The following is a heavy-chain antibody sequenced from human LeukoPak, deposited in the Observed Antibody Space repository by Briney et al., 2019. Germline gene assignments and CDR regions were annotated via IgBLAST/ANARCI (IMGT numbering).Heavy chain of an antibody. CDR3: AKNGNYYGSGSDAFDV. D-gene: IGHD3-10*01. V-gene: IGHV3-30*02. CDR1: GFTFSSYG. CDR2: IRYDGSNK. J-gene: IGHJ3*01. Sequence: GGSLRLSCAASGFTFSSYGMHWVRQAPGKGLEWVAFIRYDGSNKYYADSVKGRFTISRDNSKNTLYLQMNSLRAEDTAVYYCAKNGNYYGSGSDAFDVWAQGTMVTVSS.